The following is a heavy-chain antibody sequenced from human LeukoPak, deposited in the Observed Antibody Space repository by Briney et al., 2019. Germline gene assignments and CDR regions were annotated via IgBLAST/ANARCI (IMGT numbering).Heavy chain of an antibody. D-gene: IGHD1-1*01. V-gene: IGHV4-31*03. Sequence: SETLSLTCTVSGGSISSGGYYWSWIRQHPGKGLEWIGYIYYSGSTYYNPSLKSRVTISVDTSKNQFSLKLSSVTAADTAVYYCARKTGTTGDDAFDIWGQGTMVTVSS. J-gene: IGHJ3*02. CDR3: ARKTGTTGDDAFDI. CDR2: IYYSGST. CDR1: GGSISSGGYY.